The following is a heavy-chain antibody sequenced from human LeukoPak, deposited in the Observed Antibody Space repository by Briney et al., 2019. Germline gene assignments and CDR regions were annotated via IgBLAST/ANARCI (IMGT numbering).Heavy chain of an antibody. D-gene: IGHD3/OR15-3a*01. CDR2: IKQGETEK. CDR3: ARRYDFWGGLYGWFDP. Sequence: PGGTLRLSCAASRLTLNSYWMMWVPRAQGKGGEGVTNIKQGETEKYYVDSGKGRFTTSRDNAKNSLYLEMNSLRADDAAVYYCARRYDFWGGLYGWFDPWGQGTLVTASS. V-gene: IGHV3-7*01. J-gene: IGHJ5*02. CDR1: RLTLNSYW.